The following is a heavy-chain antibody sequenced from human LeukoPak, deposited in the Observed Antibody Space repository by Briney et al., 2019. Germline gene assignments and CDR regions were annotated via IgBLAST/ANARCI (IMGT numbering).Heavy chain of an antibody. CDR3: ARDRYYYGVATTSFDY. J-gene: IGHJ4*02. D-gene: IGHD3-10*01. V-gene: IGHV1-2*06. Sequence: ASVKVSCKASGYTFTGYYVHWVRQAPGQGLEWMGRINPNSGGTNYAQKFQGRVTMTRDTSISTAYMELSRLRSDDTAVYYCARDRYYYGVATTSFDYWGQGTLVTVSS. CDR1: GYTFTGYY. CDR2: INPNSGGT.